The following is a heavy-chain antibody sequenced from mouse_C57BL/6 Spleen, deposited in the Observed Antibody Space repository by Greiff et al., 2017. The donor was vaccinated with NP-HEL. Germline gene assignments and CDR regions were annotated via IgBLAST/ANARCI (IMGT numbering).Heavy chain of an antibody. CDR2: IYPSDSET. CDR3: ARGGPFDY. J-gene: IGHJ2*01. Sequence: QVQLQQPGAELVRPGSSVKLSCKASGYTFTSYWMDWVKQRPGQGLEWIGNIYPSDSETHYNQKFKDKATLTVDKSSSTAYMQLSSLTSEDSAVYYGARGGPFDYWGQGTTLTVSS. CDR1: GYTFTSYW. D-gene: IGHD3-3*01. V-gene: IGHV1-61*01.